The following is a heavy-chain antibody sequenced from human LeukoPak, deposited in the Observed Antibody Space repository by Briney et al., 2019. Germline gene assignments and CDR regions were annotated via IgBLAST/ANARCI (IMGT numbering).Heavy chain of an antibody. D-gene: IGHD6-6*01. CDR2: IIPIFGTA. Sequence: ASVKVSCKASGGTFSSYAISWVRQAPGQGLEGMGGIIPIFGTANYAQKFQGRVTITTDESTSTAYMELSSLRSEDTAVYYCARGIAARRTLYYFDYWGQGTLVTVSS. CDR3: ARGIAARRTLYYFDY. CDR1: GGTFSSYA. J-gene: IGHJ4*02. V-gene: IGHV1-69*05.